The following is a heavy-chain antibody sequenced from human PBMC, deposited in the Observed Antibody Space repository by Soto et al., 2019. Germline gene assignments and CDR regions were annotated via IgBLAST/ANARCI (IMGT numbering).Heavy chain of an antibody. CDR3: ARGSKYSSSWYYFDY. Sequence: GGSLRLSCAASGFTFSSYAMHWVRQAPGKGLEWVAVISYDGCNKYYADSVKGRFTISRDNSKNTLYLQMNSLRAEDTAVYYGARGSKYSSSWYYFDYWGQGTLVTVSS. CDR1: GFTFSSYA. V-gene: IGHV3-30-3*01. D-gene: IGHD6-13*01. CDR2: ISYDGCNK. J-gene: IGHJ4*02.